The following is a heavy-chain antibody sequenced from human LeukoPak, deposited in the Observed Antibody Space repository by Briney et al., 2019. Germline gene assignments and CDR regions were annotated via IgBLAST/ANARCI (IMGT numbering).Heavy chain of an antibody. CDR3: ARGDIVVVPAAIATSDYYGMDV. D-gene: IGHD2-2*01. J-gene: IGHJ6*02. Sequence: PGGSLRLSCAASGFTFSSYWMHWVRQAPGKGLVWVSRINSDGSSTSYADSVKARFTISRDNAKNTLYLQMNSLRAEDTAVYYCARGDIVVVPAAIATSDYYGMDVWGQGTTVTVSS. CDR1: GFTFSSYW. CDR2: INSDGSST. V-gene: IGHV3-74*01.